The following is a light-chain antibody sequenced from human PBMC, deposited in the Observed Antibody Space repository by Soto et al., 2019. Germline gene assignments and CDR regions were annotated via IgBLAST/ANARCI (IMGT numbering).Light chain of an antibody. J-gene: IGKJ5*01. CDR1: QDISNY. CDR2: DAS. Sequence: DIQMTQSPSSLSASVGDRVTITCQASQDISNYLNWYQQKPGKAPKLLIYDASNLETGVPSRFSGSGSGTDFTFTISSLQPEDFAVYYCLQYGSSPHTFGQGTRLEIK. CDR3: LQYGSSPHT. V-gene: IGKV1-33*01.